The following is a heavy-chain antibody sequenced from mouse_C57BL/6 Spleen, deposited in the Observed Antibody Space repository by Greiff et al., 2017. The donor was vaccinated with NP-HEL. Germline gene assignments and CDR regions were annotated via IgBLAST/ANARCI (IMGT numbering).Heavy chain of an antibody. V-gene: IGHV1-9*01. CDR1: GYTFTGYW. D-gene: IGHD2-3*01. J-gene: IGHJ4*01. Sequence: VKLQESGAELMKPGASVKLSCKATGYTFTGYWIEWVKQRPGHGLEWIGEILPGSGSTNYNEKFKGKATFTADTSSNTAYMQLSSLTTEDSAIYYCARSGIYDGYYDYAMDYWGQGTSVTVSS. CDR2: ILPGSGST. CDR3: ARSGIYDGYYDYAMDY.